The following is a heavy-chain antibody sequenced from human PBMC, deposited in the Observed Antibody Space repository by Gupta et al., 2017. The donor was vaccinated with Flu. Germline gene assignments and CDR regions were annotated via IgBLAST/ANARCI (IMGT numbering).Heavy chain of an antibody. CDR1: SSSA. J-gene: IGHJ6*02. Sequence: SSSAMSWVRQAPGRGLEWVSGISGSGVSTYYADSVKGRFTISRDNSKNTLYLQMNSLRAEDTAVYYCAKDYHGYGDYSYYYYGMDVWGQGTTVTVSS. CDR3: AKDYHGYGDYSYYYYGMDV. CDR2: ISGSGVST. D-gene: IGHD4-17*01. V-gene: IGHV3-23*01.